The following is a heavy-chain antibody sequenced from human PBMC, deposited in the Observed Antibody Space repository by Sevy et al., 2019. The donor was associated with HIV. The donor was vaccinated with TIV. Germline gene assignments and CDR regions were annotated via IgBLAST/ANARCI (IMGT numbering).Heavy chain of an antibody. Sequence: GGSLRLSCAASGSAFSTFSMNWVRQAPGKGLEWVSYISDTSTTIYYADSVKGRFTISRDNAKNTLFLQMNGLRDEDTAVYYCAGAPNWEVARTASLDAFDFWGQGTMVTVSS. D-gene: IGHD5-12*01. CDR1: GSAFSTFS. V-gene: IGHV3-48*02. CDR2: ISDTSTTI. J-gene: IGHJ3*01. CDR3: AGAPNWEVARTASLDAFDF.